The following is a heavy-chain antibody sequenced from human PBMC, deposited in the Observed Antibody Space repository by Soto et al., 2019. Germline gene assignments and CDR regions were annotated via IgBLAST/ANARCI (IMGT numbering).Heavy chain of an antibody. CDR3: VKEVQISYGSGRHYWTIDWFDP. D-gene: IGHD3-10*01. V-gene: IGHV3-23*01. J-gene: IGHJ5*02. CDR2: ISGSDGST. CDR1: GFTFSSYA. Sequence: EVQLLESGGGLVQPGGSLRLSCAASGFTFSSYAMSWVRQAPGKGLERVSAISGSDGSTYYADSVKGRFTSSRDNYKDSPYLQMNRRRAEDTAVYYCVKEVQISYGSGRHYWTIDWFDPWGQGTVVSVSS.